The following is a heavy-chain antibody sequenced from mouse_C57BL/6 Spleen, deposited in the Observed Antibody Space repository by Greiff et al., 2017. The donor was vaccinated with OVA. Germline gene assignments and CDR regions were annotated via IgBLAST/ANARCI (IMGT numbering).Heavy chain of an antibody. Sequence: EVQLVESGPGLVKPSQSLSLTCSVTGYSITSGYYWNWIRQFPGNKLEWMGYISYDGSNNYKPSLKNRISITRDTSKNQFFLKLNSVTTEDTATYYCAGSSYRENYFDYWGQGTTLTVSS. CDR2: ISYDGSN. J-gene: IGHJ2*01. CDR3: AGSSYRENYFDY. CDR1: GYSITSGYY. D-gene: IGHD1-1*01. V-gene: IGHV3-6*01.